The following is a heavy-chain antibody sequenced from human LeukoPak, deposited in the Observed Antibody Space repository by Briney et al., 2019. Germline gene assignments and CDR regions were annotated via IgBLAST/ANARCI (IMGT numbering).Heavy chain of an antibody. CDR2: IYHSGST. CDR1: GYSISSGYY. V-gene: IGHV4-38-2*01. Sequence: SETLSLTCAVSGYSISSGYYWGWIRQPPGKGLEWIGSIYHSGSTYYNPPLQSRVTISVGTSKNQFSLNLSSVTAADTAVYYCARGRAGSYRSYFDYWGQGTLVTVSS. D-gene: IGHD3-10*01. CDR3: ARGRAGSYRSYFDY. J-gene: IGHJ4*02.